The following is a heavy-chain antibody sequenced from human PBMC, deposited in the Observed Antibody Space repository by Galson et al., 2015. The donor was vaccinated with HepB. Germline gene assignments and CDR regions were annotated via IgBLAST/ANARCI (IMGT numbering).Heavy chain of an antibody. CDR1: GFTFDDYA. J-gene: IGHJ4*02. V-gene: IGHV3-9*01. CDR3: ARIGFSGYDFDY. CDR2: ISWNSGSI. D-gene: IGHD5-12*01. Sequence: SLRLSCAASGFTFDDYAMHWVRQAPGKGLEWVSGISWNSGSIGYVDSVKGRFTISRDNAKNSLYLQMNSLRAEDTAVYYCARIGFSGYDFDYWGQGTLVTVSS.